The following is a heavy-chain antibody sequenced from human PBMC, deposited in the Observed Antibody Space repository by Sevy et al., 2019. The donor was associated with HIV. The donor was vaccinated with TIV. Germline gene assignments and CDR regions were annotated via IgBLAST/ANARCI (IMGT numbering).Heavy chain of an antibody. V-gene: IGHV3-9*01. CDR1: GFTFDDYA. CDR3: ARDRHDGYCTNGVCFNFDN. CDR2: ISWNSASI. Sequence: GGFLRLSCAASGFTFDDYAMHWVRQAPGKGLEWVSGISWNSASIDYADSVKGRFTISRDNAKSSLYLQMKSLRAEDTASYYCARDRHDGYCTNGVCFNFDNWGQGTLVTVSS. J-gene: IGHJ4*01. D-gene: IGHD2-8*01.